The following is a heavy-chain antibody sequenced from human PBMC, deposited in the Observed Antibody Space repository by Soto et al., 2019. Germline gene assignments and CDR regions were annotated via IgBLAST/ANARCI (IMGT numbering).Heavy chain of an antibody. CDR2: IYSTGST. CDR1: GASIRSGDFY. CDR3: ARMNVGHLDF. J-gene: IGHJ4*02. V-gene: IGHV4-30-4*01. D-gene: IGHD3-10*02. Sequence: VQLHESGPGLVKPSQTLSLTCTVSGASIRSGDFYWAWIRQPPGKGLESIGHIYSTGSTYYHPSLKRRVLISLDRPSNQFSLRLTSLTAADTAIYYCARMNVGHLDFWGQGVLVTVSS.